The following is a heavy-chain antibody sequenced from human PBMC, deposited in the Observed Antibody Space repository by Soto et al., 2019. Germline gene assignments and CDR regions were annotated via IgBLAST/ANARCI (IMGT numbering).Heavy chain of an antibody. CDR1: GYTFTSYA. CDR3: ARIDDYSNYVFDY. CDR2: INAGNGNT. Sequence: GASVKVSCKASGYTFTSYAMHWVRQAPGQRLEWVGWINAGNGNTKYSQKFQGRVTITRDTSASTAYMELSSLRSEDTAVYYCARIDDYSNYVFDYWGQGTLVTVSS. V-gene: IGHV1-3*01. J-gene: IGHJ4*02. D-gene: IGHD4-4*01.